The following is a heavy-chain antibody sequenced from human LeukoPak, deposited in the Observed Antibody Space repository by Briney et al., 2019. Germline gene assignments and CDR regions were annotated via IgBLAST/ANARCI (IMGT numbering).Heavy chain of an antibody. J-gene: IGHJ5*02. CDR2: INPNSGGT. CDR1: GYTFTGYY. D-gene: IGHD3-10*01. V-gene: IGHV1-2*02. Sequence: GASVKVSCKASGYTFTGYYMHWVRQAPGQGLEWMGWINPNSGGTNYAQKFQGRVTMTRDTPISTAYMELSSLRSEDTAVYYCASKLWFGENWFDPWGQGTLVTVSS. CDR3: ASKLWFGENWFDP.